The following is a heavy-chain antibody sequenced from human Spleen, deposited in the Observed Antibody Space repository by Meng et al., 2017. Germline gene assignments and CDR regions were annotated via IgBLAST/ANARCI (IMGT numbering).Heavy chain of an antibody. V-gene: IGHV4-39*01. D-gene: IGHD6-19*01. CDR1: GGSISTSGYY. J-gene: IGHJ5*02. Sequence: QPQLQESGPGLVKPSEALSLTCSVSGGSISTSGYYWGWIRQPPGKGLEWIGSIGHSGITYYTPSLKSRVTVSIDTSKNQFSLEVTSVTAADTAAYYCVRSSGWVRTGFDPWGQGTLVTVSS. CDR2: IGHSGIT. CDR3: VRSSGWVRTGFDP.